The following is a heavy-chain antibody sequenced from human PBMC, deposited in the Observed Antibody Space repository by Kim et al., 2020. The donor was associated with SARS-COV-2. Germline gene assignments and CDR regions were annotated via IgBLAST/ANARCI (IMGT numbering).Heavy chain of an antibody. CDR3: TRERVTEKSHFDY. CDR1: GFTFRWFR. CDR2: IKVEGNET. D-gene: IGHD2-21*02. J-gene: IGHJ4*02. Sequence: GGSLRLSCAASGFTFRWFRKSWVRQSLGKVLEWMAHIKVEGNETYNLDSVEGRFTISRDNAKNSLYMQMNSLRAEDTAVYYCTRERVTEKSHFDYWGQGTLVTVSS. V-gene: IGHV3-7*01.